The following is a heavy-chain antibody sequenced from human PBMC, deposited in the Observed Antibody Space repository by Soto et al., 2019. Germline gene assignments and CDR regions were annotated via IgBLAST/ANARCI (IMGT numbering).Heavy chain of an antibody. CDR2: IIPIFGTA. CDR1: GGTFSSYA. CDR3: ASASGDYGDYSSHDAFDI. D-gene: IGHD4-17*01. J-gene: IGHJ3*02. V-gene: IGHV1-69*13. Sequence: ASVKVSCKASGGTFSSYAISWVRQAPGQGLEWMGGIIPIFGTANYAQKFQGRVTITADESTSTAYMELSSRRSEDTAVYYCASASGDYGDYSSHDAFDIWGQGTMVTVSS.